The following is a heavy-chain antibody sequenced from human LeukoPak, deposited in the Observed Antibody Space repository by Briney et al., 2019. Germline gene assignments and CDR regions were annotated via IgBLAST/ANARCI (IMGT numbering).Heavy chain of an antibody. Sequence: PSETLSLTCAVYGGSFSGYYWSWIRQPPGKGLEWIGEINHSGSTNYNPFLKSRVTISVDTSKNQFSLKLSSVTAADTAVYYCARGRPRPLYQLLSRGMDVWGQGTTVTVSS. D-gene: IGHD2-2*01. CDR2: INHSGST. V-gene: IGHV4-34*01. J-gene: IGHJ6*02. CDR3: ARGRPRPLYQLLSRGMDV. CDR1: GGSFSGYY.